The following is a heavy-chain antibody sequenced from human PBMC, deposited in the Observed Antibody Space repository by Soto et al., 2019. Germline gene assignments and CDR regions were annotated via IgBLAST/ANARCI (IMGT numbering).Heavy chain of an antibody. CDR1: GGSITNYY. CDR3: ARSPSMVRRVILDC. D-gene: IGHD3-10*01. Sequence: QVQLQESGPGLVKTSETLSLTCTVSGGSITNYYWNWIRQSPGTGLEWIGYIYYSGSTSYNSSLKRRVTISVDTPKTQCSLNLRSVTAADPAVYFCARSPSMVRRVILDCWGQGTLVTVSS. CDR2: IYYSGST. J-gene: IGHJ4*02. V-gene: IGHV4-59*08.